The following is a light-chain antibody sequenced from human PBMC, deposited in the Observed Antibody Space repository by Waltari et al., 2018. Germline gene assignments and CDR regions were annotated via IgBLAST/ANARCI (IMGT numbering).Light chain of an antibody. Sequence: DIHMTQSPSSLSASIGDRVTMTCRASRGIRNDVGLLQQKPGKAPKRLNLGASTLGSGVPSRFTGRGPGTEVSHTIRRLQPQDFASYFCLQYHSYPYPFGRETKLEIK. J-gene: IGKJ2*01. CDR3: LQYHSYPYP. V-gene: IGKV1-17*01. CDR2: GAS. CDR1: RGIRND.